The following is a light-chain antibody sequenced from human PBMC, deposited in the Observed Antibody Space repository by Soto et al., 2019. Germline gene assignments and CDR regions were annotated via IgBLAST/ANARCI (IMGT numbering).Light chain of an antibody. V-gene: IGLV2-14*03. CDR1: SSDVGRYKL. CDR2: DVT. J-gene: IGLJ2*01. CDR3: SSYTTSSTLI. Sequence: QSALTQPASVSGSPGQSFTISCTGTSSDVGRYKLVSWYQQHPGKAPKLMIYDVTNRPSGVSNRFSGSKSGNTASLTISGLQAEDEADYYCSSYTTSSTLIFGGGTKLTVL.